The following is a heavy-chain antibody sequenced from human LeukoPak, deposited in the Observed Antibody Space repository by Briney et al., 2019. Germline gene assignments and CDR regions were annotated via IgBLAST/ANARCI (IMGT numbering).Heavy chain of an antibody. D-gene: IGHD3-22*01. J-gene: IGHJ4*02. Sequence: SVKVSCKASGGTFSSYAISWVRQAPGQGLEWMGRIIPILGIANYAQKFQGRVTITADKSTSTAYMELSSLRSEDTAVYYCAGYYYDSSGYYLPCYFDYWGQGTLVTVSS. CDR1: GGTFSSYA. V-gene: IGHV1-69*04. CDR3: AGYYYDSSGYYLPCYFDY. CDR2: IIPILGIA.